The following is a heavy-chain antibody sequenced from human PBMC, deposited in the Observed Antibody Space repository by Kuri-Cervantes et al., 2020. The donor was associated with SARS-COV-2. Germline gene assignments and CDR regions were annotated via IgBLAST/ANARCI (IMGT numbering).Heavy chain of an antibody. V-gene: IGHV1-2*04. J-gene: IGHJ3*02. CDR1: GYIFTDYY. D-gene: IGHD3-9*01. CDR3: ARGGAARGVLRFFDWFEAFET. CDR2: INPNTGGT. Sequence: ASVKVSCKASGYIFTDYYIHWVRQAPGQGLGWMGWINPNTGGTNYAQKFQGWVTMTRDTSISTVYMELNRLRSDDTGVYYCARGGAARGVLRFFDWFEAFETWGQGTMVTVSS.